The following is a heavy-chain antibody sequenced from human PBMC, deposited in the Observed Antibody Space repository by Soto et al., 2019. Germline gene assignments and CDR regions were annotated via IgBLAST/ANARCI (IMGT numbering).Heavy chain of an antibody. CDR1: GGTFSSYT. J-gene: IGHJ4*02. CDR3: TSGGRESNLNDATFDY. CDR2: VVPKIGSI. D-gene: IGHD1-20*01. Sequence: QVQLVQSGAEVKKPGSSVKVSCKAPGGTFSSYTINWVRQAPGQGLEWMGRVVPKIGSINFIRKFQGRLTLTADKSTRTALFELRSLRPENTAGYYCTSGGRESNLNDATFDYWAQGPQVTVSS. V-gene: IGHV1-69*02.